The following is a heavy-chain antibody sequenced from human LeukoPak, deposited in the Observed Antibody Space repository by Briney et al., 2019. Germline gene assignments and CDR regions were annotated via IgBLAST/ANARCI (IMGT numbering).Heavy chain of an antibody. CDR3: ARDPSHHSGTFDI. V-gene: IGHV4-38-2*02. D-gene: IGHD2-15*01. Sequence: SETLSLTCTVSGYSISSGYYWGWIRQPPGKGLEWIGDVYFSGDTKYNPSLQSRVTISLDTSQNQFSLRLRSVTAADTAVYYCARDPSHHSGTFDIWGQGTMVTVSS. CDR2: VYFSGDT. J-gene: IGHJ3*02. CDR1: GYSISSGYY.